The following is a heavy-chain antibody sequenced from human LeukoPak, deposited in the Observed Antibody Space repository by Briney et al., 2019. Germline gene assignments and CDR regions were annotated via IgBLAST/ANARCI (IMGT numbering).Heavy chain of an antibody. Sequence: GESLKISRKGSGYSFTSYWIGWVRQMPGKGLEWMGIIYPGDSDTRYSPSFQGQVTISADKSISTAYLQWSSLKASDTAMYYCARVLYGSGYYYGMDVWGKGTTVTVSS. CDR1: GYSFTSYW. V-gene: IGHV5-51*01. J-gene: IGHJ6*04. CDR2: IYPGDSDT. CDR3: ARVLYGSGYYYGMDV. D-gene: IGHD3-16*01.